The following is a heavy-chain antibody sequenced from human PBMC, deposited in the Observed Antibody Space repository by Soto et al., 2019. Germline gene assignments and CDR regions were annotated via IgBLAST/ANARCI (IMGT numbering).Heavy chain of an antibody. CDR1: GFTFSSYA. V-gene: IGHV3-30-3*01. J-gene: IGHJ6*02. CDR3: ATDYYYGMDV. Sequence: QVQLVESGGGVVQPGRSLRLSCAASGFTFSSYAMHWVRQAPGKGLERVALISDDGSNKYYADSVKGRFTISRDTPKNTLYLQMNSLRAEDTALYYCATDYYYGMDVWGQGTTVTVSS. CDR2: ISDDGSNK.